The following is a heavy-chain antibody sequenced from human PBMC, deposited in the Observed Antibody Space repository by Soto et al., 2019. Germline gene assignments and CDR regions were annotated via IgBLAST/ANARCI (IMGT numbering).Heavy chain of an antibody. J-gene: IGHJ4*02. V-gene: IGHV1-69*01. Sequence: QVQLVQSGAEVKKPGSSVKVSCKASGGTFNNFAISWVRQAPGQGLEWMGGIVPIFGSTDYARQFQGRVTMTADESTSTGYMELRSLRSEDTAVYYCARDVPVERSQNAYLDYWGQGTLVTVSS. CDR2: IVPIFGST. CDR3: ARDVPVERSQNAYLDY. D-gene: IGHD1-26*01. CDR1: GGTFNNFA.